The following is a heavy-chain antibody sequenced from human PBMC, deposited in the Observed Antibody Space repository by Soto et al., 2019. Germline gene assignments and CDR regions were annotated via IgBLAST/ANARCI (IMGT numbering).Heavy chain of an antibody. CDR2: IIPILGIA. Sequence: SVKVSCKASGGTFSIYTISWVLQAPGQGLEWMGRIIPILGIANYAQKFQGRVTITADKSTSTAYMELSSLRSEDTAVYYCAREPGGDGSSTSCYGASWGQGTPVPVSS. V-gene: IGHV1-69*04. CDR3: AREPGGDGSSTSCYGAS. D-gene: IGHD2-2*01. J-gene: IGHJ5*02. CDR1: GGTFSIYT.